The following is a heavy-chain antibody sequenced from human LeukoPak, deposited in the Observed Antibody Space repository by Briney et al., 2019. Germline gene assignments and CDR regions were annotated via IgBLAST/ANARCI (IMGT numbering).Heavy chain of an antibody. Sequence: GGSLRLSCEASGFPFSSYAMNWVRQAPGEGLEWVSTISGSGGSTYYADSVKGRFTISRDKSKNTVYLQMNSLRAEDTAVYYCAKERGYGYNHIDYWGQGTLVTVSS. CDR2: ISGSGGST. CDR1: GFPFSSYA. CDR3: AKERGYGYNHIDY. V-gene: IGHV3-23*01. D-gene: IGHD5-24*01. J-gene: IGHJ4*02.